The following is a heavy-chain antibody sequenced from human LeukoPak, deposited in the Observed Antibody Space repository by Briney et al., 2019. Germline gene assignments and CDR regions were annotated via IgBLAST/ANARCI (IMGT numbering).Heavy chain of an antibody. CDR2: IWYDGSNK. J-gene: IGHJ4*02. Sequence: GGSLRLSCAASGFTFSFYGMHWVRQAPGKGLDRVAIIWYDGSNKYYADSVKGRFTISRDNSKNTLYLQMNSLRAEDTAVYYCARDGGIVVGQYYFDYWGQGTLVTVSS. CDR3: ARDGGIVVGQYYFDY. V-gene: IGHV3-33*01. D-gene: IGHD2-15*01. CDR1: GFTFSFYG.